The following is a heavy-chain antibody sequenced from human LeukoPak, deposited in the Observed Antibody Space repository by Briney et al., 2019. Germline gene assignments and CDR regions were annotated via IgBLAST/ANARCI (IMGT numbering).Heavy chain of an antibody. J-gene: IGHJ5*02. Sequence: GESLKISCKGSGYSFTSYGISWVRQAPGQGLEWMGWISAYNGNTNYAQKLQDRVTMTTDTSTSTAYMELRSLRSDDTAVYYCARSRTPRITMVRGVISLKTWGQGTLVTVSS. CDR1: GYSFTSYG. CDR3: ARSRTPRITMVRGVISLKT. D-gene: IGHD3-10*01. CDR2: ISAYNGNT. V-gene: IGHV1-18*01.